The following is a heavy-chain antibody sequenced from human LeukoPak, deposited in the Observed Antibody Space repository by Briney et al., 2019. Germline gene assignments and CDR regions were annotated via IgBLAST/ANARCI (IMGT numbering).Heavy chain of an antibody. J-gene: IGHJ5*02. CDR2: IIPILGIA. Sequence: SVKVSCTASGGTFSSYAISWVRQAPGQGLEWMGRIIPILGIANYAQKLQGRVTMTTDTSTSTAYMELRSLRSDDTAVYYCARDHITMIVVAQPIGFDPWGQGTLVTVSS. CDR3: ARDHITMIVVAQPIGFDP. V-gene: IGHV1-69*04. D-gene: IGHD3-22*01. CDR1: GGTFSSYA.